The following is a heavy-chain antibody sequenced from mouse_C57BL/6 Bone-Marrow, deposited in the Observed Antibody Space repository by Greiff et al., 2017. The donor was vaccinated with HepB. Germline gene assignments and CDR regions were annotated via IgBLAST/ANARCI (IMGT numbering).Heavy chain of an antibody. J-gene: IGHJ4*01. Sequence: QVHVKQSGAELVKPGASVKISCKASGYAFSSYWMNWVKQRPGKGLEWIGQIYPGDGDTNYNGKFKGKATLTADKSSSTAYMQLSSLTSEDSAVYFCERRTTVVPRDAMDYWGQGTSVTVSS. CDR1: GYAFSSYW. V-gene: IGHV1-80*01. CDR2: IYPGDGDT. CDR3: ERRTTVVPRDAMDY. D-gene: IGHD1-1*01.